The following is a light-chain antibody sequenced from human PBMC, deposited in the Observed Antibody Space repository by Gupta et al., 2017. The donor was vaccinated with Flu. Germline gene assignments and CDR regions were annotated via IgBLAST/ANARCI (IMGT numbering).Light chain of an antibody. CDR2: LNSDGSH. CDR3: QTWGTGIGV. CDR1: SGHSSYA. V-gene: IGLV4-69*01. Sequence: QLVLTQSPSASASLGASVKLTGTLSSGHSSYAIAWHKQQPEKGPRYLMKLNSDGSHTKGDGIPDRFSGSSSGAERYLTISSLQSEDEADYYCQTWGTGIGVFGGGTKLTVL. J-gene: IGLJ2*01.